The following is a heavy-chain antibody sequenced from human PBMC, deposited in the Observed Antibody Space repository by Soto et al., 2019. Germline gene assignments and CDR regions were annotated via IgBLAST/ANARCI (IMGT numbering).Heavy chain of an antibody. CDR3: ARSISDCSSTSCYQEDFDY. J-gene: IGHJ4*02. V-gene: IGHV1-8*01. D-gene: IGHD2-2*01. CDR1: GYTFTSYD. Sequence: GASVKVSCKASGYTFTSYDINWVRQATGQGLEWMGWMNPNSGNTGYAQKFQGRVTMTRNTSISTAYMELSSLRSEDTAVYYCARSISDCSSTSCYQEDFDYWGQGTXVTVSS. CDR2: MNPNSGNT.